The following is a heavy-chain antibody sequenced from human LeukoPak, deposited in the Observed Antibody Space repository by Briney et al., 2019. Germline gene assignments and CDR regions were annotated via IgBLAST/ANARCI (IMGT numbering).Heavy chain of an antibody. CDR3: ARGITMVQGVIITSGYFDY. CDR2: INHSGST. V-gene: IGHV4-34*01. J-gene: IGHJ4*02. CDR1: GGSFSGYY. Sequence: SETLSLTCAVYGGSFSGYYWSWIRQPPGKGLEWIGEINHSGSTNYNPSLKSRVTISVDTSKNQFSLKLSSVTAADTAVYYCARGITMVQGVIITSGYFDYWGQGTLVTVSS. D-gene: IGHD3-10*01.